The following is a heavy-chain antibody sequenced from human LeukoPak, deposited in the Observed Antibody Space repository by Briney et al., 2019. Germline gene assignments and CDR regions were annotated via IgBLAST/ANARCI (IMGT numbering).Heavy chain of an antibody. CDR2: IRYDGSNK. D-gene: IGHD6-13*01. CDR1: GFTFSSYG. V-gene: IGHV3-30*02. J-gene: IGHJ4*02. Sequence: GGCLRLSCAASGFTFSSYGMHWVRQAPGKGLEWVAFIRYDGSNKYYADSVKGRFTISRDNSKNTLYLQMNSLRAEDTAVYYCAKDRAAAAGPGYWGQGTLVTVSS. CDR3: AKDRAAAAGPGY.